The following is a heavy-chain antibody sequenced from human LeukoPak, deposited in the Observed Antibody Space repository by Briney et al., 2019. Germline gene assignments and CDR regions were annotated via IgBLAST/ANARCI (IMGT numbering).Heavy chain of an antibody. Sequence: SETLSLTCAVYGGSFSGNYWSWIRQPPGKGLEWIGEINHSGSTNYNPSLKSRVTISIATSKNQFSLKLSSVPAADTAVYYCAREGRTGYSYVTWYYFDYWGQGTLVTVSS. CDR3: AREGRTGYSYVTWYYFDY. CDR1: GGSFSGNY. D-gene: IGHD5-18*01. J-gene: IGHJ4*02. V-gene: IGHV4-34*01. CDR2: INHSGST.